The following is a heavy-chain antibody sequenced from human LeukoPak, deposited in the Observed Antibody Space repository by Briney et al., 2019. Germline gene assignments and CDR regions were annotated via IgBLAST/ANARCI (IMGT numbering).Heavy chain of an antibody. CDR1: GFTFSSYA. CDR2: ITNNGDST. J-gene: IGHJ4*02. CDR3: ARVGDKGAFDY. Sequence: PGGSLGLSCAASGFTFSSYAMRWVRQAPGKRLEYVSAITNNGDSTYYANSVKGRFIISRDNSKNTLYLQMGSLRAEDMAVYYCARVGDKGAFDYWGQGTLVTVSS. D-gene: IGHD3-16*01. V-gene: IGHV3-64*01.